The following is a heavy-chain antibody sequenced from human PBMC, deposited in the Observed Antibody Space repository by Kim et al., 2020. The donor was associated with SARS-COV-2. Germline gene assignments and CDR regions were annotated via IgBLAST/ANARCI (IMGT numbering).Heavy chain of an antibody. J-gene: IGHJ4*02. CDR1: GGSIGSYY. D-gene: IGHD4-4*01. CDR2: IYTSGST. Sequence: SETLSLTCSVSGGSIGSYYWSWIRQPPGKGLEWIGRIYTSGSTNYNPSLKSRVTMSADTSKNQVSLNLISVTAADTAVYFCAKDDPLLGSNWYEGPTFDQWGQGTLVTVSS. V-gene: IGHV4-4*07. CDR3: AKDDPLLGSNWYEGPTFDQ.